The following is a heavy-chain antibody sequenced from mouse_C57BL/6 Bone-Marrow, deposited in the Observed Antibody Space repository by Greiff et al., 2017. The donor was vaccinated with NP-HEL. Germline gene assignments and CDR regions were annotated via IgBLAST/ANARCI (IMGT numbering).Heavy chain of an antibody. J-gene: IGHJ1*03. CDR1: GYTFTSYW. CDR2: IHPNSGST. V-gene: IGHV1-64*01. Sequence: QVQLQQSGAELVKPGASVKLSCKASGYTFTSYWMHWVKQRPGQGLEWIGMIHPNSGSTNYNEKFKSKATLTEDKSSSTAYMQLSSLTSEDSAVYYCAGDEGYLYWYFDVWGTGTTVTVSS. CDR3: AGDEGYLYWYFDV. D-gene: IGHD2-3*01.